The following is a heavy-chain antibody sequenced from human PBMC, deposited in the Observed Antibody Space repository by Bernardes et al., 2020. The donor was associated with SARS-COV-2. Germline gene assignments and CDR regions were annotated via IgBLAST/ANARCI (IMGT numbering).Heavy chain of an antibody. CDR3: ARVGGANWGIRWHYF. Sequence: SETLSFTCAVSGGAVSSGGYSWSWVRQPPGKGLEWIGYIDYSGSTNYNPALNSRVTMSVETFDNQFSLRLTSLTASDTAVYYCARVGGANWGIRWHYF. CDR1: GGAVSSGGYS. V-gene: IGHV4-61*08. CDR2: IDYSGST. D-gene: IGHD7-27*01. J-gene: IGHJ4*01.